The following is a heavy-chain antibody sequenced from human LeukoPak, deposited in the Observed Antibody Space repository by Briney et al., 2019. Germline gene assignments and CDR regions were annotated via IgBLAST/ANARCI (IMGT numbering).Heavy chain of an antibody. J-gene: IGHJ4*02. Sequence: PGGSLRLSCAASGFTFSSYAMHWIRQAPGKGLEWVSYISSSGSTIYYADSVKGRFTISRDNAKNSLYLQMNSLRAEDTAVYYCARDLMTTGGAYFDYWGQGTLVTVSS. CDR1: GFTFSSYA. CDR2: ISSSGSTI. CDR3: ARDLMTTGGAYFDY. D-gene: IGHD4-17*01. V-gene: IGHV3-48*04.